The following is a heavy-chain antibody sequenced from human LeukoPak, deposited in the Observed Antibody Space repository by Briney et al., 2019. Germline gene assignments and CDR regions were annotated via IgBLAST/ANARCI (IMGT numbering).Heavy chain of an antibody. CDR1: GFIFSSYS. CDR3: AGLGITMIGGV. CDR2: ISTSSSYI. V-gene: IGHV3-21*01. Sequence: PGGSLRLSCAASGFIFSSYSMSWVRQAPGKGLEWVSSISTSSSYIYYADSVKGRFTISRDNAKNSLYLQMNSLRAEDTAVYYCAGLGITMIGGVWGKGTTVTISS. J-gene: IGHJ6*04. D-gene: IGHD3-10*02.